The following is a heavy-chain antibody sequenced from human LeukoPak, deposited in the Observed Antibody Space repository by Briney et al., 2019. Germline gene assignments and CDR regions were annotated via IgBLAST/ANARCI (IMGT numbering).Heavy chain of an antibody. CDR2: IYYSGNT. Sequence: SETLSLTCTVSGVSISSSNSYWGWIRQPPGKGLEWIGSIYYSGNTYYNASVKSRVTISIDSSKNQFSLKLSSVTAADTAVYYCAIRAADIAAAGTDWFDPWGQGTLVTVSS. CDR3: AIRAADIAAAGTDWFDP. J-gene: IGHJ5*02. CDR1: GVSISSSNSY. D-gene: IGHD6-13*01. V-gene: IGHV4-39*01.